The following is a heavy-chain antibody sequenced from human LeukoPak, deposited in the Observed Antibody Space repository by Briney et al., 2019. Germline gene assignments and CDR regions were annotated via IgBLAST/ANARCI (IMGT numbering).Heavy chain of an antibody. D-gene: IGHD3-10*01. Sequence: PSETLSLTCTVSGGSISPYHWSWIRRPPGKGLEWIGYIYYSGSTNYNPALKSRVTISVDTSKNQFSLKVSSVTAADTAVYHCARGLSGSYLFDYWGQGTLVTVSS. CDR2: IYYSGST. CDR1: GGSISPYH. V-gene: IGHV4-59*01. CDR3: ARGLSGSYLFDY. J-gene: IGHJ4*02.